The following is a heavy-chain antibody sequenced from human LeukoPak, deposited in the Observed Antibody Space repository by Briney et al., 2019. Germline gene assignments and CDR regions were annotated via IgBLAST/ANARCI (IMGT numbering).Heavy chain of an antibody. CDR3: AKDWGNWGYGYYFDH. CDR2: VSYDGSDK. D-gene: IGHD7-27*01. CDR1: GFTFSTYG. Sequence: GRSLRLSCAASGFTFSTYGMHWVRQAPGKGLEWVAVVSYDGSDKYYADSVKGRFTISRDNSKNTLYLQMNSLRAEDTAVYYCAKDWGNWGYGYYFDHWGQGTLVTVSS. V-gene: IGHV3-30*18. J-gene: IGHJ4*02.